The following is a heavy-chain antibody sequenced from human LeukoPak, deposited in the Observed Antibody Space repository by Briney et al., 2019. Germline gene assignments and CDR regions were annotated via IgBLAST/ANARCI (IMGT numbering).Heavy chain of an antibody. CDR1: GYSFTSYW. CDR3: ARTHYYPVTTPRFDY. D-gene: IGHD4-17*01. CDR2: IYPGDSDT. J-gene: IGHJ4*02. V-gene: IGHV5-51*01. Sequence: GESLKISCKGSGYSFTSYWIGWVRQMPGKGLEWMGIIYPGDSDTRYSPSFQGQVTISADKSISTAYLQWSSLKASDTAMYYCARTHYYPVTTPRFDYWGQGTLVTVSS.